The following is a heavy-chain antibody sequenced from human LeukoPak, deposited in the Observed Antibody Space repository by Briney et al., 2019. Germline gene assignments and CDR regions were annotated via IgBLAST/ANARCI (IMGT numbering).Heavy chain of an antibody. V-gene: IGHV4-59*01. J-gene: IGHJ5*02. CDR2: IYYSGST. Sequence: SETLSLTCTVSGGSISSYYWSWIRQPPGKGLEWIGYIYYSGSTLYNPSLKSPVTISVDTSKNQFSLKLSSVTAADTAVYYCARELASKYSGSYYVRSGPGSPLGAWGQGTLVTVSS. CDR3: ARELASKYSGSYYVRSGPGSPLGA. D-gene: IGHD1-26*01. CDR1: GGSISSYY.